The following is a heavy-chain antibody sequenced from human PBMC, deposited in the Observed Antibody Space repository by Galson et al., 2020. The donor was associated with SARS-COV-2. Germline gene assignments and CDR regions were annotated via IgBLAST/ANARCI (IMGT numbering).Heavy chain of an antibody. Sequence: SETLSLTCIVSGGTINSDDYYWSWIRQSPGKGLEWMGYIYRNGNAYYNPSLKSRLIISVDTSKNQFSLKLTSVSAADTAVYYCARDHCSGAACYFDNWGQGTLVTVSS. CDR2: IYRNGNA. CDR1: GGTINSDDYY. CDR3: ARDHCSGAACYFDN. D-gene: IGHD2-15*01. V-gene: IGHV4-30-4*08. J-gene: IGHJ4*02.